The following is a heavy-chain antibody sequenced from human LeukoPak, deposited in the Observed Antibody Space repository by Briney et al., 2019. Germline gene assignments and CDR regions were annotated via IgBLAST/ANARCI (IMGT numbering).Heavy chain of an antibody. J-gene: IGHJ5*02. CDR2: INHSGST. CDR3: ARGGGLRYFAWLLYGFDP. CDR1: GGSFSGYY. V-gene: IGHV4-34*01. D-gene: IGHD3-9*01. Sequence: SETLSLTCAVYGGSFSGYYWSWIRQPPGKGLEWIGEINHSGSTNYNPSLKSRVTISVNTSKNQFSLKLSSVTAADTAVYYCARGGGLRYFAWLLYGFDPWGQGTLVTVSS.